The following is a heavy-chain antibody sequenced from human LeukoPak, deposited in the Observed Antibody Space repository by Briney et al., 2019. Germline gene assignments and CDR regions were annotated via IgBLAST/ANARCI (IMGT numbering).Heavy chain of an antibody. J-gene: IGHJ4*02. V-gene: IGHV1-69*06. CDR3: ARAAYDILTGALDY. Sequence: EASVKLSCKASGGTFSTYAISWVRQAPGQGLEWMAGIIPIFGTPNYAETLQGRVTITADKSTSTAYMELSSLRSEDTAVYYCARAAYDILTGALDYWGQGTLVTVSS. CDR1: GGTFSTYA. D-gene: IGHD3-9*01. CDR2: IIPIFGTP.